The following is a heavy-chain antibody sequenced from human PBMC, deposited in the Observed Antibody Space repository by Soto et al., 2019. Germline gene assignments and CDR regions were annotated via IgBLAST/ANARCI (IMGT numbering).Heavy chain of an antibody. V-gene: IGHV1-18*01. D-gene: IGHD6-19*01. J-gene: IGHJ6*03. CDR1: GYSFTNYG. Sequence: QDQLVQSGVEVKKPGASVKVSCKASGYSFTNYGITWVRQAPGQGFEWMGLISAYNGNTNYAQKLQGRVTMTTDASTSTAYLELRSLRSDDTAVYYCARDRGVAPPVAGNTHYYYYMDVWGKGTTVTVSS. CDR2: ISAYNGNT. CDR3: ARDRGVAPPVAGNTHYYYYMDV.